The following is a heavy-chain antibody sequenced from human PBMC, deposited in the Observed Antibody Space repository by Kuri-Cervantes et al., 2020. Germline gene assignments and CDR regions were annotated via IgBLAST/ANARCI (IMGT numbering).Heavy chain of an antibody. CDR2: IYYSGST. D-gene: IGHD6-13*01. V-gene: IGHV4-61*08. CDR1: GGSISSGDYY. CDR3: ARLPGYSRAHLN. J-gene: IGHJ4*02. Sequence: GSLRLSCTVSGGSISSGDYYWSWIRQPPGKGLEWIGYIYYSGSTNYNPSLKSRVTISVDTSKNQFSLKLSSVTAADTAVYYCARLPGYSRAHLNWGQGTLVTVSS.